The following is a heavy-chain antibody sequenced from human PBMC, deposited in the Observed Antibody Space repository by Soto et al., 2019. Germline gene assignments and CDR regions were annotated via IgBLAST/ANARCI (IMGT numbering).Heavy chain of an antibody. Sequence: PSETLSLTCTAAGGSISSYYWKWIREPAGKGLEWIGRIYTSGSTSYNPSLKSRVTMSVDTSKNQFSLKLSSVTAADTAVYYCARDQRFLEWLSEPGYYYGMDVWGQGTTVTVSS. CDR3: ARDQRFLEWLSEPGYYYGMDV. D-gene: IGHD3-3*01. J-gene: IGHJ6*02. CDR2: IYTSGST. CDR1: GGSISSYY. V-gene: IGHV4-4*07.